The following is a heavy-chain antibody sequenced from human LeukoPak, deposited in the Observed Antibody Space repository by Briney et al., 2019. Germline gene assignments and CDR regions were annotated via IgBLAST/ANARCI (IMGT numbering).Heavy chain of an antibody. Sequence: SQTLSLTCTVSGGSISHVAYSWSWIRQPPGEGLEWIGLFHHTVGIDYKPSLKSRVTISEDRTKNQLSLTLTAETAADTAVYYCVRGGGLPNCGGYCPPDTWGQGKMVIVSS. V-gene: IGHV4-30-2*01. CDR3: VRGGGLPNCGGYCPPDT. J-gene: IGHJ3*02. CDR2: FHHTVGI. CDR1: GGSISHVAYS. D-gene: IGHD2-21*02.